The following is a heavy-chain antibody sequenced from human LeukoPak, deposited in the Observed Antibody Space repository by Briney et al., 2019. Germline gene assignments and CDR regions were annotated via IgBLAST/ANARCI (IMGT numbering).Heavy chain of an antibody. CDR1: GFTFSNYC. V-gene: IGHV3-74*03. CDR2: INSDGSST. D-gene: IGHD5-18*01. Sequence: PGGSLRLSCIASGFTFSNYCMHWVRQAPGKGLVCVSRINSDGSSTAYADSVKGRFTISRDNAKNTLYLQMNSLRAEDTAVYYCARDPHGYWWFDPWGQGTLVTASS. CDR3: ARDPHGYWWFDP. J-gene: IGHJ5*02.